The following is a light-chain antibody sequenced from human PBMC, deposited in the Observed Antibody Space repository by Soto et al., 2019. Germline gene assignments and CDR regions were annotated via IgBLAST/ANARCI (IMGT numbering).Light chain of an antibody. CDR2: EVR. CDR1: RSDIGNYDY. Sequence: QSALTQPASVSGSPGQSITISCTGTRSDIGNYDYVSWYQQHPGKAPKLLISEVRNRPSGVSNRFSGSKSGNTASLTISGLQAEDEADYYCSSYSTSCPYGFGTGTKLTVL. V-gene: IGLV2-14*01. J-gene: IGLJ1*01. CDR3: SSYSTSCPYG.